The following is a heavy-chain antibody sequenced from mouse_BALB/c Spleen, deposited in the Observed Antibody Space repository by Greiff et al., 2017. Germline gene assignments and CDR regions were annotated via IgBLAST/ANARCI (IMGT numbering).Heavy chain of an antibody. J-gene: IGHJ3*01. D-gene: IGHD2-12*01. CDR3: AKEINNDDGAWFAY. CDR1: GFSLTSYG. V-gene: IGHV2-3*01. CDR2: IWGDGST. Sequence: QVPLQQSGPGLVAPSQSLSITCTVSGFSLTSYGVSWVRQPPGKGLEWLGVIWGDGSTNYHSALISRLSISKDNSKSQVFLKLNSLQTDDTATYYCAKEINNDDGAWFAYWGQGTLVTVSA.